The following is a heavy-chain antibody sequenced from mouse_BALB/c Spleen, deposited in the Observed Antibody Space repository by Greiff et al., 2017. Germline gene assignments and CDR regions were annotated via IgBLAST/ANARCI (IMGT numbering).Heavy chain of an antibody. CDR2: ISSGGSYT. V-gene: IGHV5-9-4*01. D-gene: IGHD2-2*01. Sequence: EVMLVESGGGLVKPGGSLKLSCAASGFTFSSYAMSWVRQSPEKRLEWVAEISSGGSYTYYPDTVTGRFTISRDNAKNTLYLEMSSLRSEDTAMYYCAALYGDDVRRGFAYWGQGTLVTVSA. CDR3: AALYGDDVRRGFAY. CDR1: GFTFSSYA. J-gene: IGHJ3*01.